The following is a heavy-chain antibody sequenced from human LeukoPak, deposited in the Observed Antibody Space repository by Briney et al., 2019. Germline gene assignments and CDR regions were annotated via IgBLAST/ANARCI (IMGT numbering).Heavy chain of an antibody. Sequence: GGSLRLSCAASGFTFSSYAMSWVRQAPGKGLEWVSAISGSGGSTYYADSVKGRFTISRDNSKNTLYLQMNSLRAEDTAVYYCAKDLSDFEQWLVSYFDYWGQGTLVTVSS. J-gene: IGHJ4*02. D-gene: IGHD6-19*01. CDR1: GFTFSSYA. V-gene: IGHV3-23*01. CDR3: AKDLSDFEQWLVSYFDY. CDR2: ISGSGGST.